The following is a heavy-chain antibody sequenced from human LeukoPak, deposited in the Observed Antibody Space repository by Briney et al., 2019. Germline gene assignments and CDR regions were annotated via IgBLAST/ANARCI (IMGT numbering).Heavy chain of an antibody. V-gene: IGHV1-8*01. CDR1: GYTFTTYD. CDR3: ARDWFGDYQTYN. D-gene: IGHD4-17*01. CDR2: MNPNSGNT. J-gene: IGHJ4*02. Sequence: ASVKVSCKASGYTFTTYDINWVRQATGQGLEWMGWMNPNSGNTGYAQKFHGRVTMTRNTSISTAYMELSSLRSDDTAVYYCARDWFGDYQTYNWGQGTLVTVSS.